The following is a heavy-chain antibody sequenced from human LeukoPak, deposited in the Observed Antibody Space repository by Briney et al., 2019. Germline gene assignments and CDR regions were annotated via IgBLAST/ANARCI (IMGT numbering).Heavy chain of an antibody. J-gene: IGHJ4*02. Sequence: GGSLRLSCAASGFTFSSYAMHWVRQAPGKGLEWVAVISYDGSNKYYADSVKGRFTISRDNSKNTLHLQMNSLRADDTAVYYCTKMVYSNLNYWGQGTLVTVSS. CDR1: GFTFSSYA. D-gene: IGHD4-11*01. CDR3: TKMVYSNLNY. V-gene: IGHV3-30-3*02. CDR2: ISYDGSNK.